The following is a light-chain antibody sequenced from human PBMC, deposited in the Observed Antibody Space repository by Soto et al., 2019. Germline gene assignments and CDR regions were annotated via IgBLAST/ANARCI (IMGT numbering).Light chain of an antibody. Sequence: DVVMTQSPLSLPVTLGQPASISCRSSRSLVYSDGNTSLNWFQQRPGQSPRRLIFEVSNRDSGVPDRFCGIASGTDFTLKISRVEAEDVGVYYCMQGTLWNHTFGQGTKVETK. CDR3: MQGTLWNHT. CDR2: EVS. CDR1: RSLVYSDGNTS. J-gene: IGKJ1*01. V-gene: IGKV2-30*01.